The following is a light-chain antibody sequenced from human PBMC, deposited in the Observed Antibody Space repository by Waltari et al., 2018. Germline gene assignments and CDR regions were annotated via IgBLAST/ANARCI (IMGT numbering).Light chain of an antibody. CDR1: RLEDQF. V-gene: IGLV3-1*01. J-gene: IGLJ2*01. CDR2: KDS. Sequence: SLELTQPPSVSVSPGQTASISCSAHRLEDQFVCWYQQKPGQSPLLVIYKDSKRPSEIPERYSGSNSGNTATLTISGTQAVDEADYYCQAWDSNTHVVFGGGTKLTVL. CDR3: QAWDSNTHVV.